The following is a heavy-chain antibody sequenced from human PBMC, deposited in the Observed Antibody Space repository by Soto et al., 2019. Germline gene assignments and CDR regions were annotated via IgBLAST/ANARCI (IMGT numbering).Heavy chain of an antibody. CDR1: GYTFTSYG. D-gene: IGHD3-10*01. J-gene: IGHJ3*02. CDR3: ARVYMVYYGSGSYSPLIDAFDI. V-gene: IGHV1-18*01. Sequence: GASVKVSCKASGYTFTSYGISWVRQAPGQGLEWMGWISAYNGNTNYAQKLQGRVTMTTDTSTSTAYMELRSLRSDDTAVYYCARVYMVYYGSGSYSPLIDAFDIWGQGTMVTVSS. CDR2: ISAYNGNT.